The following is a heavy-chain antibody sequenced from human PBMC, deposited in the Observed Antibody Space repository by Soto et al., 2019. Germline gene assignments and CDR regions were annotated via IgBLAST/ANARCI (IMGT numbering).Heavy chain of an antibody. CDR1: GGSISSYY. Sequence: PSETLSLTCTVSGGSISSYYWSWIRQPPVKGLEWIGYIYYSGSTNYNPSLKSRVTISVDTSRNQFSLKLTSVTAADTAVYFCARLVYDTRLNYMYFDFWGPGTLVTVSS. D-gene: IGHD3-10*01. J-gene: IGHJ4*02. CDR3: ARLVYDTRLNYMYFDF. CDR2: IYYSGST. V-gene: IGHV4-59*12.